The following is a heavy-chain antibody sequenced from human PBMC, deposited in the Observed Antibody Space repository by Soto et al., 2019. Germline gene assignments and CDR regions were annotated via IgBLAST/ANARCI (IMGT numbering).Heavy chain of an antibody. CDR3: ARGGDPDY. V-gene: IGHV3-74*01. D-gene: IGHD2-21*02. J-gene: IGHJ4*02. CDR2: LQTDGSHP. Sequence: GGSLRLSCVDSEFVFDYDWMHWVRQAPGEGLMWVSRLQTDGSHPDYADSVKGRFTISRDNAKNTLYLQMNNLRAEDTAVYYCARGGDPDYWGQGTLVTVSS. CDR1: EFVFDYDW.